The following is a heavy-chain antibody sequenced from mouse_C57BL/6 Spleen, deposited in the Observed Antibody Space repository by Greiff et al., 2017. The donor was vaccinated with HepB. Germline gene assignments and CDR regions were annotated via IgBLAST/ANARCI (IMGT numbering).Heavy chain of an antibody. CDR1: GYTFTSYW. V-gene: IGHV1-69*01. J-gene: IGHJ4*01. CDR2: IDPSDSYT. Sequence: QVHVKQPGAELVMPGASVKLSCKASGYTFTSYWMHWVKQRPGQGLEWIGEIDPSDSYTNYNQKFKGKSTLTVDKSSSTAYMQLSSLTSEDSAVYYCARNPYAMDYWGQGTSVTVSS. CDR3: ARNPYAMDY.